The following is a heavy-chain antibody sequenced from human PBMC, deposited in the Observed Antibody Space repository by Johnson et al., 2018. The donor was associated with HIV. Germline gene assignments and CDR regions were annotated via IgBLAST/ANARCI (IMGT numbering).Heavy chain of an antibody. CDR2: IESKADGGAA. CDR3: TTAIFGVIVHAFDI. V-gene: IGHV3-15*04. D-gene: IGHD3-3*01. Sequence: FSHAWMSWVRQAPGKGLEWVGRIESKADGGAADYAAPLEGRFTISRDDSESTLYLQMNSLKTEDTAVYYCTTAIFGVIVHAFDIWGQGTMVTVSS. J-gene: IGHJ3*02. CDR1: FSHAW.